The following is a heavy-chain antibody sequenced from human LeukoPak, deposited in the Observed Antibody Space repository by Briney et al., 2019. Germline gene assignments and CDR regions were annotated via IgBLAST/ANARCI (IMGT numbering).Heavy chain of an antibody. Sequence: GGSLRLSCAASGFTFSSYGMHWVRQAPGKGLEWVAVISYDGSNKYYADSVKGRFTISRDNSKNTLYLQMNSLRAEDTAVYYCAKGGMATIIPYYFDYWGQGTLVTVSS. V-gene: IGHV3-30*18. CDR2: ISYDGSNK. CDR1: GFTFSSYG. J-gene: IGHJ4*02. CDR3: AKGGMATIIPYYFDY. D-gene: IGHD5-12*01.